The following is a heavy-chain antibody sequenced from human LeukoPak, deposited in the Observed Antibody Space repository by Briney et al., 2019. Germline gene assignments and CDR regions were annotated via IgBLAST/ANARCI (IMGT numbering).Heavy chain of an antibody. CDR1: GFTFSDYY. D-gene: IGHD6-19*01. CDR3: ARGGAVAGRGYPFDY. V-gene: IGHV3-11*06. Sequence: GGSLRLSCAASGFTFSDYYMSWIRQAPGKGLEWVSYISSSSSYTNYADSVKGRFTISRDNAKNSLYLQMNSLRAEDTAMYYCARGGAVAGRGYPFDYWGQGTLVTVSS. J-gene: IGHJ4*02. CDR2: ISSSSSYT.